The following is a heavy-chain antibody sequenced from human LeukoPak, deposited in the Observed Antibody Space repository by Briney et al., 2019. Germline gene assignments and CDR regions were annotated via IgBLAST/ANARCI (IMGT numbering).Heavy chain of an antibody. D-gene: IGHD6-13*01. J-gene: IGHJ2*01. Sequence: GGSLRLSCAASGFTFSSYEMNWVRQAPGKGLEWVSYISSSGTTTYYAASVKGRFTISRDNAKNSLFLQMNSLRVEDTALYYCARVSAAGTGFLDLWGRGTLVLVSA. CDR1: GFTFSSYE. CDR3: ARVSAAGTGFLDL. CDR2: ISSSGTTT. V-gene: IGHV3-48*03.